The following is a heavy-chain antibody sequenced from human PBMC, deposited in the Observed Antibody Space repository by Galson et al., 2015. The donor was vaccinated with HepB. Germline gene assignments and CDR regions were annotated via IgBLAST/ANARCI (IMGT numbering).Heavy chain of an antibody. CDR2: ISYDGSNK. CDR1: GFTFSSYG. CDR3: AKDQPKYSSGWFYETYYYYYGMDV. J-gene: IGHJ6*02. D-gene: IGHD6-19*01. Sequence: SLRLSCAASGFTFSSYGMHWVRQAPGKGLEWVAVISYDGSNKYYADSVKGRFTISRDNSKNTLYLQMNSLRAEDTAVYYCAKDQPKYSSGWFYETYYYYYGMDVWGQGTTVTVSS. V-gene: IGHV3-30*18.